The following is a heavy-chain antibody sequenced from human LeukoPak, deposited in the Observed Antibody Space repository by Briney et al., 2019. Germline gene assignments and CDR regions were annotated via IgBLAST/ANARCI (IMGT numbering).Heavy chain of an antibody. CDR1: GYTFTSYD. Sequence: GASVKVSCKASGYTFTSYDINWVRQATGQGLEWMGWTNPNSGNTGYAQKFQGRVTITRNTSISTAYMELSSLRSEDTAVYSCARGSSGSSAFDIWGQGTMVTVSS. CDR3: ARGSSGSSAFDI. D-gene: IGHD1-26*01. V-gene: IGHV1-8*03. CDR2: TNPNSGNT. J-gene: IGHJ3*02.